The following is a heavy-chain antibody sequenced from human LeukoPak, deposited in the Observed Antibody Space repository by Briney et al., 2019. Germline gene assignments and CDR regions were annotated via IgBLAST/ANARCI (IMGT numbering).Heavy chain of an antibody. CDR2: IYYDGST. D-gene: IGHD5-18*01. V-gene: IGHV4-59*12. Sequence: SETLSLTCTVSGGSISTYYWSWIRQSPGKGLEWIGYIYYDGSTNYNPSLKSRVTISVDTSKNQFSLKLNSVTAADTAVYYCARGKWGYSSTRRFDHYFDYWGQGTLVTVSS. J-gene: IGHJ4*02. CDR1: GGSISTYY. CDR3: ARGKWGYSSTRRFDHYFDY.